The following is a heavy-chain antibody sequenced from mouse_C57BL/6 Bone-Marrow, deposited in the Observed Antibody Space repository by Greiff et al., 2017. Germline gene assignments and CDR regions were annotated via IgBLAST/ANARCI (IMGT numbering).Heavy chain of an antibody. CDR2: IHPNSGST. CDR1: GYTFTSYW. Sequence: VKLQQPGAELVKPGASVKLSCKASGYTFTSYWMNWVKQRPGQGLEWIGMIHPNSGSTNYNEKFKSKATLTVDKSSSTAYMQLSSLTSEDSAVYYCASPDYYGSSPWGQGSLVTVSA. CDR3: ASPDYYGSSP. D-gene: IGHD1-1*01. V-gene: IGHV1-64*01. J-gene: IGHJ3*01.